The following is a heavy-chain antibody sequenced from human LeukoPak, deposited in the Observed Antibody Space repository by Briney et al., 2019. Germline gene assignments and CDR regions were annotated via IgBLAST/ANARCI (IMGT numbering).Heavy chain of an antibody. CDR1: GGSISSSSYY. J-gene: IGHJ3*02. CDR2: IYYSGST. V-gene: IGHV4-39*07. D-gene: IGHD3-3*01. Sequence: SETLSLTCTVSGGSISSSSYYWGWIRQPPGKGLEWIGSIYYSGSTYYNPSLKRRVTISVDTSKNQFSLKLSSVTAADTAVYYCAGGVDYDFWSGYYKNAFDIWGQGTMVTVSS. CDR3: AGGVDYDFWSGYYKNAFDI.